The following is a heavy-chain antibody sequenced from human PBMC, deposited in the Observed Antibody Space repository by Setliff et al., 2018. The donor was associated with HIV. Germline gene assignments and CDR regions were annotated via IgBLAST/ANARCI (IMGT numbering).Heavy chain of an antibody. D-gene: IGHD5-12*01. CDR3: ARQVSIPGVAITPVDY. CDR2: VFYTGFA. V-gene: IGHV4-59*08. J-gene: IGHJ4*02. CDR1: GDSIRGYY. Sequence: KPSETLSLTCTVSGDSIRGYYWSWIRQPPGKGLEWMGYVFYTGFAAYNPSLKSRLTISVDTSKSQFSLRLTSVTAADTAIYDCARQVSIPGVAITPVDYWGQGALVTVSS.